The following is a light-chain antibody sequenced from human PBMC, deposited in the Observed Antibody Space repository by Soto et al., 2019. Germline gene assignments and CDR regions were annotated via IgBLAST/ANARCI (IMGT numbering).Light chain of an antibody. V-gene: IGKV3-20*01. Sequence: EVVLTQSPGTLSLSPGERATLSFRASQSVSNNYLAWYQQKPGQAPRLLIFGSSDRATGIPDRFSGSGSGTDFTLTISGLEPEDFAVYYCQQYGSSPPYTFGQGTKLEIK. CDR2: GSS. CDR3: QQYGSSPPYT. J-gene: IGKJ2*01. CDR1: QSVSNNY.